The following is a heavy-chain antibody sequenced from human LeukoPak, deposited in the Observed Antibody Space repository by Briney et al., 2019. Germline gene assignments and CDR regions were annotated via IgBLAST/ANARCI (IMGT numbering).Heavy chain of an antibody. Sequence: GGSLRLSCVASGFTFSTYVMHWVRQAPGKGLEWVAVISEDGTNKYYAESVKGRFTIARDNSKDTLYLQMNSLRVEDTAVYYCARKERQVGAWDYFECWGQGTLVIVSS. J-gene: IGHJ4*02. CDR2: ISEDGTNK. CDR1: GFTFSTYV. V-gene: IGHV3-30*04. D-gene: IGHD1-26*01. CDR3: ARKERQVGAWDYFEC.